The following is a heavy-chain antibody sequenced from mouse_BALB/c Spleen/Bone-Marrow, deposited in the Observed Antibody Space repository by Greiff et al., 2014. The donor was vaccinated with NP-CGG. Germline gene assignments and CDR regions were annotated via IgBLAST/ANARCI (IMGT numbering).Heavy chain of an antibody. CDR1: GYSITSGYY. V-gene: IGHV3-6*02. J-gene: IGHJ2*01. CDR2: ISYDGSN. CDR3: ARCNYVDY. Sequence: VQLQQSGPGLVKPSQSLSLTCSVTGYSITSGYYWNWIRQFPGNKLEWMGYISYDGSNNYNPSLKNRISITRDTSRNQFFLKLNSVTTEDTATYYCARCNYVDYWGQGTTLTVSS.